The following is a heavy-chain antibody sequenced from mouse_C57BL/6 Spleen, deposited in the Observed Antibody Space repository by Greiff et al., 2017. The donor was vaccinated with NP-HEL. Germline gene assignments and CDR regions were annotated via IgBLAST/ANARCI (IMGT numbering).Heavy chain of an antibody. CDR3: ARKDGYYFDY. CDR1: GYTFTSYW. V-gene: IGHV1-7*01. CDR2: INPSSGYT. J-gene: IGHJ2*01. Sequence: QVQLQQSGAELAKPGASVTLSCKASGYTFTSYWMHWVKQRPGQGLEWIGYINPSSGYTKYNQKFKAKATLTADKSSSTAYMQLSSLTYEDSAVYYCARKDGYYFDYWGQGTTLTVAS. D-gene: IGHD2-3*01.